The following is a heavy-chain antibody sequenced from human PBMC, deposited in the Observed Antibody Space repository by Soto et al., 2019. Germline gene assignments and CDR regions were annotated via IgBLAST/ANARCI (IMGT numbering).Heavy chain of an antibody. J-gene: IGHJ5*02. D-gene: IGHD3-10*01. CDR1: GVSISSGGYY. CDR2: IYYSGST. CDR3: ARILRAYYYGSGDGWFDP. V-gene: IGHV4-31*03. Sequence: SETLSLTCTVSGVSISSGGYYWSWIRQHPGKGLEWIGYIYYSGSTYYNPSLKSRVTISVDTSKNQFSLKLSSVTAADTAVYYCARILRAYYYGSGDGWFDPWGQGTLVTVSS.